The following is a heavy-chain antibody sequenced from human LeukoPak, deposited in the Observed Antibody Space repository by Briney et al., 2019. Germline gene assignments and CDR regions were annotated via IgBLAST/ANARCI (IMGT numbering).Heavy chain of an antibody. J-gene: IGHJ4*02. CDR2: IWYDGSIK. Sequence: GGSLRLSCAASGFTVSSNYMNWVRQAPGKGLEWVAVIWYDGSIKYYADSVKGRFTLSRDNSLNTLYVQMNSLRAEDTAVYYCARGAAPSSYYYGSGSHFDHWGQGTLVTVSS. V-gene: IGHV3-33*08. CDR1: GFTVSSNY. D-gene: IGHD3-10*01. CDR3: ARGAAPSSYYYGSGSHFDH.